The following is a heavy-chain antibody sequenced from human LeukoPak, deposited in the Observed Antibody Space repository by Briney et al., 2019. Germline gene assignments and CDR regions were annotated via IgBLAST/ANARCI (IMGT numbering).Heavy chain of an antibody. V-gene: IGHV4-59*12. CDR1: GGSIISYY. CDR2: FSYTGST. Sequence: SETLSLTCTVSGGSIISYYWSWIRQPPGKGLEWIGYFSYTGSTNYSPSLKSRVTISADTSKNQVSLRLTSVSAADTAVYYCARENGERPGYFDYWGQGTLVTVSS. J-gene: IGHJ4*02. D-gene: IGHD4-17*01. CDR3: ARENGERPGYFDY.